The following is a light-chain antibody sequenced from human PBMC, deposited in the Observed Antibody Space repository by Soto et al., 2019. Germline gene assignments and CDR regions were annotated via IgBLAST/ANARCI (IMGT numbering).Light chain of an antibody. CDR2: GES. J-gene: IGKJ5*01. Sequence: EIVLTQSPGTLSLSPGERATLSCRASQSVSSSFLAWYQQKVGQAPRILIYGESSRATGIPDRLSGSGSGTDLNLTISRLEPEDFAVYYCQQYGSSPRTCGQGTRLEIK. V-gene: IGKV3-20*01. CDR3: QQYGSSPRT. CDR1: QSVSSSF.